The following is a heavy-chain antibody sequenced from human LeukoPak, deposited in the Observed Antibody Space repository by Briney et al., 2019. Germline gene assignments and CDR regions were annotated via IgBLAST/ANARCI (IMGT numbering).Heavy chain of an antibody. CDR1: GYTFTGYY. J-gene: IGHJ4*02. V-gene: IGHV1-2*02. CDR2: INPNSGGT. Sequence: GASVKVSCKASGYTFTGYYMHWVRQAPGQGLEWMGWINPNSGGTNYAQKFQGRVTMTRDTSISTAYMELSRLRSDDTAVYYCARVRDDYGDAGFDYWGQGTLVNVSS. CDR3: ARVRDDYGDAGFDY. D-gene: IGHD4-17*01.